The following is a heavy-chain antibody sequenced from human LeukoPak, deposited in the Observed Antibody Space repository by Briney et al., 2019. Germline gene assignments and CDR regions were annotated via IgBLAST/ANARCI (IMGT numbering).Heavy chain of an antibody. Sequence: PSETLSLTCAVYGGSFSGYYWSWIRQPPGKGLEWIGEINHSGGTNYNPSLKSRVTISVDASKNQFSLKLSSVTAADTAVYYCARFGGGSPAQDNWFDPWGQGTLVTVSS. V-gene: IGHV4-34*01. CDR1: GGSFSGYY. CDR2: INHSGGT. D-gene: IGHD1-26*01. J-gene: IGHJ5*02. CDR3: ARFGGGSPAQDNWFDP.